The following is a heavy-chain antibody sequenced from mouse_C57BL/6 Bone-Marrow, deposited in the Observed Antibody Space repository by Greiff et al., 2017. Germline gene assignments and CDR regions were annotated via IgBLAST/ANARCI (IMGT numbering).Heavy chain of an antibody. D-gene: IGHD1-1*01. CDR1: GFTFSSYA. V-gene: IGHV5-9-1*02. CDR3: RKWDYYGSRNAMDY. Sequence: EVMLVESGEGLVKPGGSLKLSCAASGFTFSSYAMSWVRQTPEKRLEWVAYISSGGDYIYYADTVKGRITISRDTARKTLYLQMSSLKSEDTAMYYSRKWDYYGSRNAMDYWGQGTSVTVSS. CDR2: ISSGGDYI. J-gene: IGHJ4*01.